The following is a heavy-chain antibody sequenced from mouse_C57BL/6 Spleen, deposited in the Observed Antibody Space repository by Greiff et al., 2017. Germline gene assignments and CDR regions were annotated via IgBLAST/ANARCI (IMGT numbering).Heavy chain of an antibody. CDR1: GYTFTSYW. J-gene: IGHJ3*01. CDR3: ARGDYDRVFAY. CDR2: IDPSDSYT. D-gene: IGHD2-4*01. Sequence: QVQLQQPGAELVKPGASVKLSCKASGYTFTSYWMQWVKPRPGQGLEWIGEIDPSDSYTNYNQKFKGKATLTVDTSSSTAFMQLSSLTSEDSAVYYCARGDYDRVFAYWGQGTLVTVSA. V-gene: IGHV1-50*01.